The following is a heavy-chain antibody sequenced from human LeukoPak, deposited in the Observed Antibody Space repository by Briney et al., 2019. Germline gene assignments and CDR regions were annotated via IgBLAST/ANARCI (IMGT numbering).Heavy chain of an antibody. CDR3: ARVGYYYGSGSYRLFDP. CDR1: GYTFTDYY. Sequence: ASVKVSCKASGYTFTDYYMHWVRQAPGQGLEWMGWINPNSGGTNYAQKFQGRVTMTRDTSITTTYMELSRLRSDDTAVYYCARVGYYYGSGSYRLFDPWGQGTLVTVSS. J-gene: IGHJ5*02. V-gene: IGHV1-2*02. CDR2: INPNSGGT. D-gene: IGHD3-10*01.